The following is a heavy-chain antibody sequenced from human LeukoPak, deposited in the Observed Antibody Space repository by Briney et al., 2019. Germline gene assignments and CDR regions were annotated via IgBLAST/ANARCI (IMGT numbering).Heavy chain of an antibody. J-gene: IGHJ4*02. Sequence: ASVKVSCKASGYTFTSYDINWVRQAPGQGLEWMGWINPNRGETDYAQNFQGRVTMTRDTSINTAYMDLNRLRPDDTAVYYCVRSPTSGTYYNRPYYFDYWGQGTLVTVSS. CDR3: VRSPTSGTYYNRPYYFDY. D-gene: IGHD3-10*01. V-gene: IGHV1-2*02. CDR1: GYTFTSYD. CDR2: INPNRGET.